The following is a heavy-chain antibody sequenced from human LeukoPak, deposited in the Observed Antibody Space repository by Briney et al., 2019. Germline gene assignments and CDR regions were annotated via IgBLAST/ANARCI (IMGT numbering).Heavy chain of an antibody. Sequence: ASVKVSCKASGGTFSSYAISWVRQAPGQGLEWMGGIIPIFGTANYAQKFQGRVTMTTDTSTSTAYMELRSLRSDDTAVYYCARVTMVRGVIAHAFDIWGQGTMVTVSS. CDR2: IIPIFGTA. V-gene: IGHV1-69*05. D-gene: IGHD3-10*01. CDR1: GGTFSSYA. CDR3: ARVTMVRGVIAHAFDI. J-gene: IGHJ3*02.